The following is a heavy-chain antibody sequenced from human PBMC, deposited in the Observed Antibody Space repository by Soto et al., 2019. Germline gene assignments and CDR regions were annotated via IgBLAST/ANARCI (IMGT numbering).Heavy chain of an antibody. CDR1: GGSISSYY. V-gene: IGHV4-59*08. CDR2: IYYSGST. Sequence: SETLSLTCTVSGGSISSYYWSWIRQPPGKGLEWIGYIYYSGSTNYNPSLKSRVTISVDTSKNQFSLKLSSVTAADTAVYYCARHHYGGSGNYYYGMDVWGQGTTVNVS. J-gene: IGHJ6*02. D-gene: IGHD4-17*01. CDR3: ARHHYGGSGNYYYGMDV.